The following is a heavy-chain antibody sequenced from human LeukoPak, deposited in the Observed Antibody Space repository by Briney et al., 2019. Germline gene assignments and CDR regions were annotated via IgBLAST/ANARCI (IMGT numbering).Heavy chain of an antibody. J-gene: IGHJ4*02. CDR1: GYTFTGYN. Sequence: ASVKVSCKASGYTFTGYNMHWVRQAPGQGLEWMGWINPKSGGTNYAQKFQDRVTMTRDTSIWTAYMELSRLRSDDTAVYYCARGGMERGALGYWGQGTLATVSS. D-gene: IGHD3-10*01. V-gene: IGHV1-2*02. CDR3: ARGGMERGALGY. CDR2: INPKSGGT.